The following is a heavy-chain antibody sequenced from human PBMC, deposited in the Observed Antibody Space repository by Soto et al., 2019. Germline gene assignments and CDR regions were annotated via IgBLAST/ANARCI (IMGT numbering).Heavy chain of an antibody. V-gene: IGHV3-53*01. CDR3: APHVSCSGGSCQYDAFAI. Sequence: PGGSLRLSCAASGFTVSTSQMTWVRQAPGKGLEWVSVIFIGGTTQYAESVKGRFTISRDKSENTVVLQMNSLGAEDTAAYYCAPHVSCSGGSCQYDAFAIRGQGTMVTVSS. CDR2: IFIGGTT. J-gene: IGHJ3*02. CDR1: GFTVSTSQ. D-gene: IGHD2-15*01.